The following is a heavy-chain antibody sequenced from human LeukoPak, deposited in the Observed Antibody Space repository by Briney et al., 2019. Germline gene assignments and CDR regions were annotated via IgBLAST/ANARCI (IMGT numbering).Heavy chain of an antibody. CDR2: IYHSGST. Sequence: PSETLSLTCTVSGYSISSGYYWGWIRQPPGKGLEWIGSIYHSGSTYYNPSLKSRVTISVDTSKNQFSLKLSSVTAADTAVYYCATPYDSSGYYPHHFDYWGQGTPVTVSS. V-gene: IGHV4-38-2*02. CDR1: GYSISSGYY. D-gene: IGHD3-22*01. J-gene: IGHJ4*02. CDR3: ATPYDSSGYYPHHFDY.